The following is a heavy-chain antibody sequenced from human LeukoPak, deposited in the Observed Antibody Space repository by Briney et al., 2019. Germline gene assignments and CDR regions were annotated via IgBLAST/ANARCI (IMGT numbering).Heavy chain of an antibody. CDR1: GLTFSGSA. J-gene: IGHJ4*02. Sequence: GGSLRLSCAASGLTFSGSAGHGVRQACGKGLVWVGRIGTKADSYATAYAASVQGRFTISRDDSKNTAYLQMNSLKTEDTAVYCCTSTVDGYTYFNYWGQGTPVTVSS. D-gene: IGHD5-24*01. CDR2: IGTKADSYAT. V-gene: IGHV3-73*01. CDR3: TSTVDGYTYFNY.